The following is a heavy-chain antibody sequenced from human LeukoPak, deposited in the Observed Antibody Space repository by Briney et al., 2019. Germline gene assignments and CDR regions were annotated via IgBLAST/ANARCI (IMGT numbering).Heavy chain of an antibody. CDR1: GSSLSKYA. J-gene: IGHJ4*02. D-gene: IGHD3-10*01. V-gene: IGHV3-23*01. Sequence: GGSLRLSCAASGSSLSKYAMSWVRQAPGKGLEWVSAISGTGASTYYADSVKGRFTISRDNSKTTLYLQMNSLRAEDTAVNYRAKEVVCYYGSGSPNIDYWGQGTLVTVSS. CDR3: AKEVVCYYGSGSPNIDY. CDR2: ISGTGAST.